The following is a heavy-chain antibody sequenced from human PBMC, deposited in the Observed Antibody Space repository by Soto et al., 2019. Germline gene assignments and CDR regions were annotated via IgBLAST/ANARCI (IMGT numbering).Heavy chain of an antibody. D-gene: IGHD6-13*01. V-gene: IGHV3-30-3*01. Sequence: QVQLVESGGGVVQPGRSLRLSCVVSGFTFSSYAMHWVRQAPGKGLEWVAVISFDGVNKYFADSVKGRFTISRDNFKNTVYLQMNSLSTDDTAVYYCAKGYIAAPGVLDGIDVWGQGTMVTVSS. CDR2: ISFDGVNK. CDR3: AKGYIAAPGVLDGIDV. CDR1: GFTFSSYA. J-gene: IGHJ3*01.